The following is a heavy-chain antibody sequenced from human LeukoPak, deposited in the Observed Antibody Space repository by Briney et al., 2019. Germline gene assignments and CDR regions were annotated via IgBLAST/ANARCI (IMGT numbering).Heavy chain of an antibody. Sequence: GGSLTLSCAASGFIVSSYWMHWVRQAPGKGLVWVSRINSDGSSTNYADSVKGRFTISRDNAKNTLYLQMNGLRVEDTAEYYCARGRGPYGWFDPWGQGTLVTVSS. CDR1: GFIVSSYW. D-gene: IGHD3-10*01. V-gene: IGHV3-74*01. J-gene: IGHJ5*02. CDR2: INSDGSST. CDR3: ARGRGPYGWFDP.